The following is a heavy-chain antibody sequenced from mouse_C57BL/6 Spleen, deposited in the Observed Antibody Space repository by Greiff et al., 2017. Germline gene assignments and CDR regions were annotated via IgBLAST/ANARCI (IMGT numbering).Heavy chain of an antibody. J-gene: IGHJ2*01. Sequence: EVKLVESGPGLVKPSQSLSLTCSVTGYSITSGYYWNWIRQFPGNKLEWMGYISYDGSNNYNPSLKNRISITRDTSKNQFFLKLNSVTTEDTATYYCARDGYYGLYYFDYWGQGTTLTVSS. CDR3: ARDGYYGLYYFDY. CDR1: GYSITSGYY. D-gene: IGHD1-1*01. CDR2: ISYDGSN. V-gene: IGHV3-6*01.